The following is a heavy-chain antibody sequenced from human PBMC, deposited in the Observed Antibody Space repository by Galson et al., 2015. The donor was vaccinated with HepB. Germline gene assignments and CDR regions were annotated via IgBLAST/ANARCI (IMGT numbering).Heavy chain of an antibody. J-gene: IGHJ4*02. D-gene: IGHD1-26*01. Sequence: SETLSLTCTVSAGSISRSSYYWGWIRQPPGKGLEWLGFIYYSGSTNYSPSLKSRVTISVDTSKNQFSLKLSSVTAADTAVYYCARVSVVGATGFGYWGQGTLVTVSS. V-gene: IGHV4-39*07. CDR1: AGSISRSSYY. CDR2: IYYSGST. CDR3: ARVSVVGATGFGY.